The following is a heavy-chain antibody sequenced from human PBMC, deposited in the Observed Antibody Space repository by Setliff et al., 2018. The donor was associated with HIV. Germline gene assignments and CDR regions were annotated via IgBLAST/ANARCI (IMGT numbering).Heavy chain of an antibody. CDR1: GYTFTSYA. CDR3: ARSRSGAANDAFDI. D-gene: IGHD6-13*01. V-gene: IGHV1-3*01. Sequence: ASVKVSCKASGYTFTSYAMHWVRQAPGQRLEWMGWINAGNGNTKYSQKFQGRVTITRGTSTSTVYMELSSLRSEDTAVYYCARSRSGAANDAFDIWGQGTMVTVSS. CDR2: INAGNGNT. J-gene: IGHJ3*02.